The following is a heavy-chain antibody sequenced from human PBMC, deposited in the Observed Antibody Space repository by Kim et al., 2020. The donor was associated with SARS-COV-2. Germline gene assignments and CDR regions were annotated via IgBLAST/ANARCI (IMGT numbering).Heavy chain of an antibody. V-gene: IGHV1-46*01. CDR2: T. J-gene: IGHJ4*02. CDR3: ARRSIAVAIDY. Sequence: TTYAQKFQGRVTMTRDTSTSTVYMELSSLRSEDTAVYYCARRSIAVAIDYWGQGTLVTVSS. D-gene: IGHD6-19*01.